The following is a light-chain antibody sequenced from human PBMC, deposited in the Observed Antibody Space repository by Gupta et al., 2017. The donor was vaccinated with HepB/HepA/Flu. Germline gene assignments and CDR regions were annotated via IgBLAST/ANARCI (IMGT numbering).Light chain of an antibody. J-gene: IGKJ4*01. CDR1: QNINRY. Sequence: DIQMSQSPSSLSASVGDRVTITCRAGQNINRYLSWFQQKPGKAPKLLIHGTSSLQTGVPSRFSGSGSGTDYTLRISSLQPEDFATYYCQQSYSTPLTFGGGTKVEIK. V-gene: IGKV1-39*01. CDR2: GTS. CDR3: QQSYSTPLT.